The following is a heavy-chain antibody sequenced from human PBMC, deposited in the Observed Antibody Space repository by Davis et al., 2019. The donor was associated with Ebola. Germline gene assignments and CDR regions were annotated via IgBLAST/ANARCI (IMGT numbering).Heavy chain of an antibody. V-gene: IGHV4-30-4*07. CDR1: GASISSGGYS. Sequence: MPSETLSLTCAVSGASISSGGYSWSWIRQPPGKGLEWIGYYYYTGSTYYSPSLRSRATISVDTSKNLFSLKLTSVTAADTAVYYCARGDSYYDPSGYYAGPEAPDHWGQGTLVSVSS. D-gene: IGHD3-22*01. CDR2: YYYTGST. J-gene: IGHJ4*02. CDR3: ARGDSYYDPSGYYAGPEAPDH.